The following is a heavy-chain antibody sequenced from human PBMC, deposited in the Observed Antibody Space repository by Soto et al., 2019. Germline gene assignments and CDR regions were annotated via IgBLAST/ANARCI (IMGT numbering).Heavy chain of an antibody. V-gene: IGHV4-34*01. CDR2: INHSGGA. Sequence: SETLSLTCAVYGGSFSGYYWSWIRQPPGKGLEWIGEINHSGGASYNPSLKSRVIISADTSKNQFSLRLSSVTAADTAVYYCARRTPLYASESSRFDPWGQGALVTVSS. CDR1: GGSFSGYY. D-gene: IGHD3-10*01. CDR3: ARRTPLYASESSRFDP. J-gene: IGHJ5*02.